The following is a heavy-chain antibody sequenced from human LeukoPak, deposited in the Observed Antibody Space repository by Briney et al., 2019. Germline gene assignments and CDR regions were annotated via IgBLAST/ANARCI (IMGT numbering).Heavy chain of an antibody. V-gene: IGHV4-31*03. CDR2: IYYSGST. D-gene: IGHD1-26*01. J-gene: IGHJ4*02. CDR1: GGSISSGGYY. Sequence: PSETLSLTCTVSGGSISSGGYYWSWIRQHPGKGLEWMGYIYYSGSTYYNPSLKSRVTISVETSKNHFSLRLGSVTAGEPAVYYCARSIVGATSSWSHFDYWGKGTLVTVSS. CDR3: ARSIVGATSSWSHFDY.